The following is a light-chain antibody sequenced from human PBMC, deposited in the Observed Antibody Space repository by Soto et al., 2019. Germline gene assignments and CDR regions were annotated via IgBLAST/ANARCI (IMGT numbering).Light chain of an antibody. Sequence: QSALTQPPSASGSPGQSVTISCTGTSSDVGGYNYVSWYQQYPGKVPKLMVYGVNKRPSGVPDRFSGSKSGNTASLTVSGLQADDEADYYCTSYAGGNNVFGTGTKVTVL. J-gene: IGLJ1*01. CDR1: SSDVGGYNY. CDR3: TSYAGGNNV. CDR2: GVN. V-gene: IGLV2-8*01.